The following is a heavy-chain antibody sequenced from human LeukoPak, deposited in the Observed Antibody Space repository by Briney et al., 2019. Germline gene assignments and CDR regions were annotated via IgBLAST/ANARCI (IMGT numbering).Heavy chain of an antibody. D-gene: IGHD6-25*01. J-gene: IGHJ5*02. V-gene: IGHV3-33*01. CDR2: ILRGGNYK. CDR3: VTDPPDSGWAFWS. Sequence: PGRSLTLSCSASGFNFRTHAMHWVRQAPGKGLEGVAMILRGGNYKFYADSLEGRSTISRDDSRSTLSLQIHSLRVEDTAVYYCVTDPPDSGWAFWSWGQGALVTVSS. CDR1: GFNFRTHA.